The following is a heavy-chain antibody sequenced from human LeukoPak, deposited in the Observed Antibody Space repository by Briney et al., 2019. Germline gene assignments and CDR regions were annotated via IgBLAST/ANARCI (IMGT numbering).Heavy chain of an antibody. CDR1: GFDFSASS. V-gene: IGHV3-48*04. CDR3: AREASLG. Sequence: GGSLRLSCVASGFDFSASSFNYIRQAPGKGLEWVSYIRASSSLISYADSVRGRFTISRDDAKKSVFLQMHSLRADDTAVYYCAREASLGWGQGTVVTVSS. CDR2: IRASSSLI. J-gene: IGHJ3*01.